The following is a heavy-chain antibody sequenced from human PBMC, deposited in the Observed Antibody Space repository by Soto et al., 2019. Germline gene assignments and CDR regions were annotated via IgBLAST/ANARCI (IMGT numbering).Heavy chain of an antibody. CDR3: ARDLRMRYNWNYVGY. D-gene: IGHD1-20*01. V-gene: IGHV1-18*01. Sequence: WASVKVSCKASGYTFTSYGISWVRQAPGQGLEWMGWISAYNGNTNYAQKLQGRVTMTTDTSTSTAYMELRSLRSDDTAVYYCARDLRMRYNWNYVGYWGQGTLVTVSS. CDR1: GYTFTSYG. CDR2: ISAYNGNT. J-gene: IGHJ4*02.